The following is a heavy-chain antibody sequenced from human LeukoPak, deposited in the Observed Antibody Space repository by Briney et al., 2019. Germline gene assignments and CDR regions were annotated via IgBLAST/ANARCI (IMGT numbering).Heavy chain of an antibody. J-gene: IGHJ4*02. Sequence: SETLSLTCTVSGGSISGGDYYWSWIRQPPGKGLEWIGYIYYSGSTYYNPSLKSRVTISVDTSKNQFSLKLSSVTAADTAVYYCARDYYDSSKGFDYWGQGTLVTVSS. CDR2: IYYSGST. CDR3: ARDYYDSSKGFDY. V-gene: IGHV4-30-4*01. D-gene: IGHD3-22*01. CDR1: GGSISGGDYY.